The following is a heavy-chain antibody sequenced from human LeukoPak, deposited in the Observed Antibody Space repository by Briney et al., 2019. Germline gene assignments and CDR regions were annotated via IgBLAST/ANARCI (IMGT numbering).Heavy chain of an antibody. Sequence: SETLSLTCTVSGGSISSGGYFWSWIRQPPGKGLEWIGYISHYENAYYNPSLSSRVTMSVDKSKNQVSLKITSVTAADTAIYYCARDGYNSAPFDYWGPGTLVTVSS. V-gene: IGHV4-30-2*01. CDR1: GGSISSGGYF. CDR2: ISHYENA. CDR3: ARDGYNSAPFDY. J-gene: IGHJ4*02. D-gene: IGHD5-24*01.